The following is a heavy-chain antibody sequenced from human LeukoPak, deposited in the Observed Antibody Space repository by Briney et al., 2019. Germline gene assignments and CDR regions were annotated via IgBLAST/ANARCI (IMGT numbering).Heavy chain of an antibody. D-gene: IGHD4-11*01. CDR1: GVPNTSGGYY. J-gene: IGHJ4*02. Sequence: PSETLSLTCTVSGVPNTSGGYYWSWMRQHPGKGREWLGYIYYSGSTYYNPSLKSRLTISLDTSKNHFSLRLTSVTAADTAVYYCARGPVRDYSNYWGQGTLVTVSS. CDR3: ARGPVRDYSNY. CDR2: IYYSGST. V-gene: IGHV4-31*03.